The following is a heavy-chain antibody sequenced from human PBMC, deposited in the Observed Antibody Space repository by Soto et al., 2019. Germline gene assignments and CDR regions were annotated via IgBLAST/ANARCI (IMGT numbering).Heavy chain of an antibody. CDR1: GYTLTDLS. CDR2: FDPEDGQT. CDR3: ATFSNVFWSGPNNWFDP. D-gene: IGHD3-3*01. Sequence: ASVKVSCKVSGYTLTDLSMHWVRQAPGKGLEWMGGFDPEDGQTIYAQKFQGRVTMTEDTSTDTAYMELSSLRSEDTAVYYCATFSNVFWSGPNNWFDPWGQGTLVTVSS. V-gene: IGHV1-24*01. J-gene: IGHJ5*02.